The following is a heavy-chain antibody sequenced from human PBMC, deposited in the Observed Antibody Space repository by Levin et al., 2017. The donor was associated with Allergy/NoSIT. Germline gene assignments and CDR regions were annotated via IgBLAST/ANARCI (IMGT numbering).Heavy chain of an antibody. CDR3: ARDEESYGDAFDI. J-gene: IGHJ3*02. CDR1: GFTFSSYG. CDR2: ISARRTTL. D-gene: IGHD2-8*01. V-gene: IGHV3-48*04. Sequence: AGGSLRLSCAASGFTFSSYGMIWVRQAPGKGLEWISYISARRTTLYYADSVKGRFTISRDDAKNTLYLQMSSLRPEDTAIYYCARDEESYGDAFDIWGQGTMVTVSS.